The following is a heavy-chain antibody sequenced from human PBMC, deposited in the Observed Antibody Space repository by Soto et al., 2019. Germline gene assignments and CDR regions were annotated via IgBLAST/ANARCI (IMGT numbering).Heavy chain of an antibody. Sequence: SVKVSLKASGGTFSSDASSWVRQAAGQGLEWMGGIIPIFGTANYAQKFQGRVTITADESTSTAYMELSSLRSEDTAGYYCARAVGHIVVVTHTRSYGMDVWGQGTTVTVSS. J-gene: IGHJ6*02. CDR1: GGTFSSDA. CDR2: IIPIFGTA. V-gene: IGHV1-69*13. CDR3: ARAVGHIVVVTHTRSYGMDV. D-gene: IGHD2-21*02.